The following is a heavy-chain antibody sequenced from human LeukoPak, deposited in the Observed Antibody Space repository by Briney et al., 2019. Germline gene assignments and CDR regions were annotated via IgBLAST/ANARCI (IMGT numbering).Heavy chain of an antibody. Sequence: SGPTLVNPTQTLTLTCTFSGFSLTSSGLCVSCIRQPPGKALEWLARIDWDDDKYYSPSLKTRLNISKDTSKTQVVLTMNNMDPVDTATYYCARTRPQKSLFDYWGQGTLVTVSS. CDR1: GFSLTSSGLC. CDR2: IDWDDDK. J-gene: IGHJ4*02. CDR3: ARTRPQKSLFDY. V-gene: IGHV2-70*11.